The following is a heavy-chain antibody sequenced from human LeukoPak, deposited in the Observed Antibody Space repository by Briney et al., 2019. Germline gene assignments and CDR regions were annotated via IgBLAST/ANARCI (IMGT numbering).Heavy chain of an antibody. Sequence: SETLSLTCTVSGGSISSGGYSWSWSRQPPGKGLEWIGYIYHSGSTNYNPSLKSRVTISVDTSKNQFSLKLSSVTAADTAVYYCARGPRYYDFWSGYRLFDYWGQGTLVTVSS. CDR1: GGSISSGGYS. D-gene: IGHD3-3*01. CDR3: ARGPRYYDFWSGYRLFDY. V-gene: IGHV4-30-2*01. J-gene: IGHJ4*02. CDR2: IYHSGST.